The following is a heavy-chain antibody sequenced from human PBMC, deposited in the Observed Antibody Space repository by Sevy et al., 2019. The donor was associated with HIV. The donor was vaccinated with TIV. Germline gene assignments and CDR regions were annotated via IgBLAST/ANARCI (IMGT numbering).Heavy chain of an antibody. CDR1: GGTFSSYA. V-gene: IGHV1-69*13. CDR3: ARVTAVVPAAIGGPYYYYYGMDV. CDR2: IIPIFGTA. Sequence: ASVKVSCKASGGTFSSYAISWVRQAPGQGLEWMGGIIPIFGTANYAQKFQGRVTITADESTSTAYMELSSLRSEETAVYYCARVTAVVPAAIGGPYYYYYGMDVWGQGTTVTVSS. J-gene: IGHJ6*02. D-gene: IGHD2-2*01.